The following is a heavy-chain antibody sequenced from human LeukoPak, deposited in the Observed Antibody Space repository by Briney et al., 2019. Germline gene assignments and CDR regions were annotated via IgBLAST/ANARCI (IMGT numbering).Heavy chain of an antibody. D-gene: IGHD2-21*02. Sequence: PGGSLRLSCAASGFTFSNFAMNWVRQAPGKGLEWVSIISGSGGSTIHADSVKGRFTIARDNSKNTLNLQMNSLRAEDTAIYYCAKGKGEYCDGDCSSRIIDYWGQGNLVTVSS. CDR1: GFTFSNFA. CDR3: AKGKGEYCDGDCSSRIIDY. J-gene: IGHJ4*02. V-gene: IGHV3-23*01. CDR2: ISGSGGST.